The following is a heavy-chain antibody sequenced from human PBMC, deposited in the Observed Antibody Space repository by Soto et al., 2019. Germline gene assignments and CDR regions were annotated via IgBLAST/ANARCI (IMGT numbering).Heavy chain of an antibody. Sequence: GGSLRLSCAASGFTFSSYAMSWVRQAPGKGLEWVSAISGSGGSTYYADSVKGRFTISRDNSKNTLYLQMNSLRAEDTAVYYCAKGGPWELLSYRSYYFDYWGQGTLVTVSS. D-gene: IGHD1-26*01. CDR2: ISGSGGST. CDR1: GFTFSSYA. V-gene: IGHV3-23*01. CDR3: AKGGPWELLSYRSYYFDY. J-gene: IGHJ4*02.